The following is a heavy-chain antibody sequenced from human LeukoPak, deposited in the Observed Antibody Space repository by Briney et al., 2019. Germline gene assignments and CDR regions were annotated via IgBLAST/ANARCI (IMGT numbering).Heavy chain of an antibody. CDR1: GYTFTGYY. V-gene: IGHV1-2*02. CDR3: ARESSSQELGYRYNHDAFDI. J-gene: IGHJ3*02. CDR2: INPNSGGT. Sequence: ASVKVSCKASGYTFTGYYMHWVRQAPGQGLEWMGWINPNSGGTNYAQKFQGRVTMTRDMSISTAYMELSRLRSDDTAVYYCARESSSQELGYRYNHDAFDIWGQGTMVTVSS. D-gene: IGHD3-16*02.